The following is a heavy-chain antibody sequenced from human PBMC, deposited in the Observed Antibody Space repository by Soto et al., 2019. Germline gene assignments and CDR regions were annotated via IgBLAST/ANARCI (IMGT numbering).Heavy chain of an antibody. CDR2: INQDGGGT. V-gene: IGHV3-7*03. Sequence: GGSLRLSCVASGFTFITSFMGWVRQAPGKGLEWVANINQDGGGTYYVDSVEGRFTISRDNAKDSLYLRMNSLRGEDTAVYYCARYFRGSGRYFFDYWGQGTLVTVSS. CDR1: GFTFITSF. CDR3: ARYFRGSGRYFFDY. D-gene: IGHD6-19*01. J-gene: IGHJ4*02.